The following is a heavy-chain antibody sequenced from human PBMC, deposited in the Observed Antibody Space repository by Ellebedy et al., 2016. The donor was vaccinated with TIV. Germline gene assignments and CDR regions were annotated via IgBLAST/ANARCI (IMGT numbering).Heavy chain of an antibody. CDR2: IYGTGRTT. CDR3: ARAAGTGYDY. CDR1: GFTFSTYA. D-gene: IGHD1-1*01. V-gene: IGHV3-23*01. Sequence: GESLKISCAASGFTFSTYAMAWVRQTPGKGLEWVSGIYGTGRTTYYADSVKGRFTIFRDNAKNSLYLQMNSRRAEDTAVYYCARAAGTGYDYWGQGTLVTVSS. J-gene: IGHJ4*02.